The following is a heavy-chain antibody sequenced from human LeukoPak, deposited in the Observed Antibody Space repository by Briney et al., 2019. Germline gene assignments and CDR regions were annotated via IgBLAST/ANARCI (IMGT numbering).Heavy chain of an antibody. V-gene: IGHV4-59*08. CDR3: ARSGTGDDYFDY. D-gene: IGHD6-13*01. CDR2: IYYSGST. J-gene: IGHJ4*02. CDR1: GGSISSYY. Sequence: SETLSLTCTVSGGSISSYYWSWIRQPPGMGLEWIGYIYYSGSTNYNPSLKSRVTISVDTSKNQFSLKLSSVTAADTAVYYCARSGTGDDYFDYWGQGTLVTVSS.